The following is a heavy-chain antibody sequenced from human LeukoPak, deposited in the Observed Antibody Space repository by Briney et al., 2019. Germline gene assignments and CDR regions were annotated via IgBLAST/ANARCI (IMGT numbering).Heavy chain of an antibody. CDR1: GGSVSSGSYY. CDR2: IYYSGST. Sequence: PSETLSLTCTVSGGSVSSGSYYWNWIRQPPGKGLEWIGYIYYSGSTNYNPSLKSRVTISVDTSKNQFSLKLSSVTAADTAVYYCAGENDAFDIWGQGTMVTVSS. V-gene: IGHV4-61*01. CDR3: AGENDAFDI. J-gene: IGHJ3*02.